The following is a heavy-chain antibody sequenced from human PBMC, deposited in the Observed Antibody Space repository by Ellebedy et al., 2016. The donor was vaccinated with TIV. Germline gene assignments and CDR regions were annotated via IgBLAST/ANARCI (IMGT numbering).Heavy chain of an antibody. CDR2: IDSYGRTT. CDR3: ARGKTYFYYGMDV. Sequence: GESLKIPCAASGFTFSSHWMHWVRQAPGKGLVWVSCIDSYGRTTSYADSVKGRFTISRDNVKNTLYLQMNSLGAEDTAVYYCARGKTYFYYGMDVWGQGTTVTASS. CDR1: GFTFSSHW. J-gene: IGHJ6*02. V-gene: IGHV3-74*01.